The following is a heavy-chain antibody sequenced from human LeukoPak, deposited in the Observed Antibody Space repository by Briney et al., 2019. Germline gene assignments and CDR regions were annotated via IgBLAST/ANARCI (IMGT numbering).Heavy chain of an antibody. V-gene: IGHV3-30*02. D-gene: IGHD3-3*01. CDR2: IRYDGSNK. CDR3: AKDRYDSSLAFHYFDY. J-gene: IGHJ4*02. CDR1: GFTFSSYG. Sequence: GGSLRLSCAASGFTFSSYGMHWVRQAPGKGLEWVAFIRYDGSNKYYADSVKGRFTISRDNSKNTLYLQTNSLRAEDTAVYYCAKDRYDSSLAFHYFDYWGQGTLVTASS.